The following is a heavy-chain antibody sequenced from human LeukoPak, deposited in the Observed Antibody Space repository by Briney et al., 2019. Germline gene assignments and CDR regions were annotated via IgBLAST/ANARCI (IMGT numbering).Heavy chain of an antibody. D-gene: IGHD1-26*01. V-gene: IGHV3-11*01. CDR2: ISSSGSTI. Sequence: GGSLRLSCAASGFTFSDYYMSWIRQAPGKGLEWVSYISSSGSTIYYADSVKGRFTISRDNAKNSLYLQMNSLRAEDTAVYYCAADRYSGSVLYGMDVWGQGTTVTVSS. J-gene: IGHJ6*02. CDR1: GFTFSDYY. CDR3: AADRYSGSVLYGMDV.